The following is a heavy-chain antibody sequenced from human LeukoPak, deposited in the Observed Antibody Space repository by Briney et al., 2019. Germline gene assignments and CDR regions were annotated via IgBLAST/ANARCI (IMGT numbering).Heavy chain of an antibody. Sequence: ASVKVSCKASGYTFTSYGISWVRQAPGQGLEWMGISNPSGGSTSYAQKFQGRVTMTRDTSTGTVYMELSSLRSEDTAVYYCARAPGYCSGGSCYSDNRFDPWGQGTLVTVSS. V-gene: IGHV1-46*01. CDR2: SNPSGGST. CDR1: GYTFTSYG. D-gene: IGHD2-15*01. J-gene: IGHJ5*02. CDR3: ARAPGYCSGGSCYSDNRFDP.